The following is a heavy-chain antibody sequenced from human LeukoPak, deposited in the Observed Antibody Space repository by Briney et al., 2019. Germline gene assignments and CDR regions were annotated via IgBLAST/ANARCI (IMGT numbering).Heavy chain of an antibody. V-gene: IGHV1-2*02. Sequence: PEASVKVSCKASGYSFITYGISWVRQAPGQGLEWMGWINPHSGGTKYAQKFQGRVTMTRDTSISTAYMEVSRLRSDDTAVYYCARDLAVAGKAYFDYWGQGTLVTVSS. CDR3: ARDLAVAGKAYFDY. CDR1: GYSFITYG. CDR2: INPHSGGT. D-gene: IGHD6-19*01. J-gene: IGHJ4*02.